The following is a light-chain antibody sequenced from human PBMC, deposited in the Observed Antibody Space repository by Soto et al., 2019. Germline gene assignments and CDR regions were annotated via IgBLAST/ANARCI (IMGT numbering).Light chain of an antibody. J-gene: IGLJ2*01. CDR3: SSYRSSSPVV. CDR1: SSDVGGYNF. Sequence: QSALTLPASVSGSPGQSITISCTGSSSDVGGYNFDSWYQQHPGKAPKLMIYDVSNRPTGVSNRFSGSKSGNTASLTISGLQAEDEADYYCSSYRSSSPVVFGEGTTLTVL. CDR2: DVS. V-gene: IGLV2-14*01.